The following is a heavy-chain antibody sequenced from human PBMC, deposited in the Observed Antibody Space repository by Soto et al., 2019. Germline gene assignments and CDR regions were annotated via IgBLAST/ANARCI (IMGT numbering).Heavy chain of an antibody. CDR2: IIHIFATT. Sequence: QVQLVQSGAEVKNPGSSVRVSCKASGGTFSSYALTWLRQAPGQGLESMGGIIHIFATTNYAQKFQGRLTLTADEITSTACMGLSSLTSEDTAVYYCARPSRPAGVNYYDNIGYGDAFEIWGQGTVVTVSS. D-gene: IGHD3-22*01. V-gene: IGHV1-69*01. CDR3: ARPSRPAGVNYYDNIGYGDAFEI. CDR1: GGTFSSYA. J-gene: IGHJ3*02.